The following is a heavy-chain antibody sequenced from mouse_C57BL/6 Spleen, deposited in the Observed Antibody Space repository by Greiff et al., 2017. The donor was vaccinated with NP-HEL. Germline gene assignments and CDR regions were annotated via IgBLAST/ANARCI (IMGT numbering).Heavy chain of an antibody. J-gene: IGHJ2*01. D-gene: IGHD1-1*01. CDR3: ARGTTVVGYFDY. CDR1: GYTFTSYW. CDR2: IDPSDSYT. V-gene: IGHV1-59*01. Sequence: QVQLQQPGAELVRPGTSVKLSCKASGYTFTSYWMHWVKQRPGQGLEWIGVIDPSDSYTNYNQKFKGKATLTVDTSSSTAYMQLSSLTSEDSAVYYCARGTTVVGYFDYWGQGTTLTVSS.